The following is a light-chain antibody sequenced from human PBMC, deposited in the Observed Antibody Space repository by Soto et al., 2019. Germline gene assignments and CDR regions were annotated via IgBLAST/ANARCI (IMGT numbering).Light chain of an antibody. J-gene: IGLJ1*01. CDR3: SSYTSSSTLVV. V-gene: IGLV2-14*01. Sequence: QSALTQPASVSGSPGQSITISCTGTSSDVGGYNYVSWYQQHPGKAPKLMIYDVSNRHSGVSNRFSGSKSGNTASLTISGLQAEDEADYYCSSYTSSSTLVVFGPGTKLTVL. CDR2: DVS. CDR1: SSDVGGYNY.